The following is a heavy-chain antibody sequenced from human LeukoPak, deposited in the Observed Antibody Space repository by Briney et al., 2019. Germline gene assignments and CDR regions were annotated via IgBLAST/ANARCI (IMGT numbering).Heavy chain of an antibody. CDR2: ISGSGGST. D-gene: IGHD6-19*01. Sequence: GSLRLSCAASGFTFSSYAMSWVRQAPGKGLEWVSAISGSGGSTYYADSVKGRFTISRDNSKNTLYLQMNSLRAEDTAVYYCAKDPDPAGTYYYYMDVWGKGTTVTVSS. J-gene: IGHJ6*03. CDR3: AKDPDPAGTYYYYMDV. V-gene: IGHV3-23*01. CDR1: GFTFSSYA.